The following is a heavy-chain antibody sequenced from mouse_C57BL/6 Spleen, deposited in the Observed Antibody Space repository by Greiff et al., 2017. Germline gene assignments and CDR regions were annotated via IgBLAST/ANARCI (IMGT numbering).Heavy chain of an antibody. V-gene: IGHV1-82*01. Sequence: QVQLQQSGPELVKPGASVKISCKASGYAFSSSWMNWVKQRPGKGLEWIGRIYPGDGDTNYNGKFKGKATLTADKSSSTAYMQLSSLTSEDSAVYCGARSIYAMAYWGQGTSVTVSA. CDR2: IYPGDGDT. J-gene: IGHJ4*01. CDR3: ARSIYAMAY. CDR1: GYAFSSSW.